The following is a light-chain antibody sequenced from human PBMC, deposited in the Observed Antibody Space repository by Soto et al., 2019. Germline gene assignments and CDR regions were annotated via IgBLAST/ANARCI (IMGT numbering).Light chain of an antibody. CDR3: HMRSMNPRT. CDR2: AAC. V-gene: IGKV1-39*02. CDR1: QSIRSY. J-gene: IGKJ1*01. Sequence: SEKTQSTSVVAASLGNRVTTTCRAIQSIRSYLNWYQQKPGKAPTLLLYAACSLQGGGPSGFCGSRSGSAFTRPNSSWVPGDDVTDYSHMRSMNPRTFGQGTKVDIK.